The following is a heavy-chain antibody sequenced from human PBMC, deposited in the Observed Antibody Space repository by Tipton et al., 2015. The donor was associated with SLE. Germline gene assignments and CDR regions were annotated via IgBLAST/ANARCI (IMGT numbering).Heavy chain of an antibody. J-gene: IGHJ4*02. V-gene: IGHV3-48*01. CDR3: ARDLDSSLGY. CDR1: GFTFSSYS. CDR2: ISSSRSTI. Sequence: SLRLSYAASGFTFSSYSMNWVRQAPGKGLEWVSYISSSRSTIYYADSVKGRFTISRDNAKNSLYLQMNSLRAEDTAVYYCARDLDSSLGYWGQGTLVTVSS. D-gene: IGHD6-6*01.